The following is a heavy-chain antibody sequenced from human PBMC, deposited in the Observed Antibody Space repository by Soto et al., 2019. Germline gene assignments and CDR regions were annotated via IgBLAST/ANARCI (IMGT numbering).Heavy chain of an antibody. Sequence: PSETLTLTCAVSGSSISSGGYSWSWIRQPPGKDMERIGYIYHSGSTYYNPSLKSRVTITVDRSKNQFYLKLISVTVAYTAVYYFSRHGLTRYALDFWGQRTMVTVSS. V-gene: IGHV4-30-2*02. D-gene: IGHD5-12*01. CDR2: IYHSGST. J-gene: IGHJ3*01. CDR3: SRHGLTRYALDF. CDR1: GSSISSGGYS.